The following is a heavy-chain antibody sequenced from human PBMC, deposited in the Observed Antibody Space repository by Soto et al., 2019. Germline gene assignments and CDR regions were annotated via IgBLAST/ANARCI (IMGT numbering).Heavy chain of an antibody. Sequence: EVQLVESGGCLVQPGGSLRLSCAASGFTFTSDWMSWVRQAPGMGLEWLAIIKKDGSETHYVDAVKGRFTISRDNAKNSLFLHMNSLRTDDTAVYYCVRGAGWESDYWGQGTLVTVSS. CDR1: GFTFTSDW. CDR3: VRGAGWESDY. CDR2: IKKDGSET. D-gene: IGHD1-26*01. V-gene: IGHV3-7*03. J-gene: IGHJ4*02.